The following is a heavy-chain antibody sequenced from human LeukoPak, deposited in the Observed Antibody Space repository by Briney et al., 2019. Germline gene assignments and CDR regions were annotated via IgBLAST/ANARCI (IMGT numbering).Heavy chain of an antibody. J-gene: IGHJ5*02. CDR2: TYYRSKWYN. V-gene: IGHV6-1*01. CDR1: GDSVSSNSAA. CDR3: GRSGGEQWLGNWFDP. D-gene: IGHD6-19*01. Sequence: SQTLSLTCAISGDSVSSNSAAWNWIRQSPSRGLEWLGRTYYRSKWYNDYAVSVKSRITINPDTSKNQFSLQLNSVTPEDMAVYYCGRSGGEQWLGNWFDPWGQGTLVTVSS.